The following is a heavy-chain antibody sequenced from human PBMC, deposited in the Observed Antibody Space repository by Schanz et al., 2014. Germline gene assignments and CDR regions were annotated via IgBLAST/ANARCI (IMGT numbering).Heavy chain of an antibody. D-gene: IGHD1-1*01. Sequence: EVQLLESGGGLVQPGGSLRLSCAASEFTFSTDAMSWVRQAPGKGLVWVARINSVGSNTDYADSVTGRFTISRDNAKNTLYLQMNSLRAEDTAVYFCAKIERNEDWGQGTLVTVSS. CDR1: EFTFSTDA. J-gene: IGHJ4*02. V-gene: IGHV3-23*01. CDR3: AKIERNED. CDR2: INSVGSNT.